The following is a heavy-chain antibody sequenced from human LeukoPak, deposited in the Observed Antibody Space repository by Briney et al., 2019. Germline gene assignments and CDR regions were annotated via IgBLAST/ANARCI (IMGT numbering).Heavy chain of an antibody. D-gene: IGHD6-6*01. Sequence: GGSLRLSCAASGFTFSSYGMNWVRQPPGKGLEWVSYISSSSSNINYADSVKGRFTISRDNAKNSLYLQMNSLRAEDTAVYYCARGGAARPDYWGQGTLVIVSS. CDR2: ISSSSSNI. CDR1: GFTFSSYG. J-gene: IGHJ4*02. CDR3: ARGGAARPDY. V-gene: IGHV3-48*01.